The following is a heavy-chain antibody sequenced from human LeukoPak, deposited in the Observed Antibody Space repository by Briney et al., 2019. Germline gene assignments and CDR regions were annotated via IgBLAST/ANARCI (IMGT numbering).Heavy chain of an antibody. CDR3: ARHQYRSGSTYHFDY. V-gene: IGHV4-39*01. D-gene: IGHD6-19*01. Sequence: PSETLSLTCTVSGGSISSSSHSWGWIRPPPGKGLEWIVSRYYSGNTYDNSSLKSRLTISVDTSKNQFSLKVTSVTAADKAVYYCARHQYRSGSTYHFDYWGQGTLVTVSS. CDR1: GGSISSSSHS. CDR2: RYYSGNT. J-gene: IGHJ4*02.